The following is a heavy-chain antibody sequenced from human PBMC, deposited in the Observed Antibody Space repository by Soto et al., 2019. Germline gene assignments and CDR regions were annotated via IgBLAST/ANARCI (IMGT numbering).Heavy chain of an antibody. CDR3: ARGLKSLWCSGGSCYGPKDY. J-gene: IGHJ4*02. Sequence: SETLSLTCAVYGGSFSGYYWSWIRQPPGKGLEWIGEINHSGSTNYNPSLKSRVTISVDTSKNQFSLKLSSVTAADTAVYYCARGLKSLWCSGGSCYGPKDYWGQGTLVTVSS. V-gene: IGHV4-34*01. CDR2: INHSGST. CDR1: GGSFSGYY. D-gene: IGHD2-15*01.